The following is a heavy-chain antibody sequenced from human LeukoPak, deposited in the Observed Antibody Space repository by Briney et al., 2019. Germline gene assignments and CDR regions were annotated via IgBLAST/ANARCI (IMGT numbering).Heavy chain of an antibody. J-gene: IGHJ4*02. V-gene: IGHV3-66*01. CDR3: VRDMEPLRYFDT. D-gene: IGHD3-9*01. CDR1: GFTVSSNY. Sequence: GGSLRLSCAASGFTVSSNYMSWVRQAPGKGLEWVSVIYSGGSTYYADSVKGRFTISRDNSKNTLYLQMNSLRAEDTAVYYCVRDMEPLRYFDTWGQGTLVTVSS. CDR2: IYSGGST.